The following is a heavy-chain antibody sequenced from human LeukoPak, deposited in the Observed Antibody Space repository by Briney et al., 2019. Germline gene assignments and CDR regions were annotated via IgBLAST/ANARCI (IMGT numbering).Heavy chain of an antibody. CDR3: AREGGISRGYSYGH. Sequence: GGSLRLSCAASGFSFSSYAMHWVRQAPGKGLEWVAVIPSDGNNKKYADSVEGRFTISRDNSKSTLFLQMNSLRADDTAVYYCAREGGISRGYSYGHWGQGILVTVSS. CDR2: IPSDGNNK. V-gene: IGHV3-30*04. D-gene: IGHD5-18*01. CDR1: GFSFSSYA. J-gene: IGHJ1*01.